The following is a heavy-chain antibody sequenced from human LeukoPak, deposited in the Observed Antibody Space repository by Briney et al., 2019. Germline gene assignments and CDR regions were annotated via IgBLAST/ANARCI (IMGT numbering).Heavy chain of an antibody. V-gene: IGHV1-8*01. J-gene: IGHJ4*02. CDR1: GYTFTSYD. D-gene: IGHD6-13*01. CDR2: MNPNSGNT. CDR3: ARGRGIAAAIGY. Sequence: ASVKVSCKASGYTFTSYDIHWVRQATGQGLEWMGWMNPNSGNTGYAQKFQGRVTMTRNTPISTAYMELSSLRSEDTAVYYCARGRGIAAAIGYWGQGTLVTVSS.